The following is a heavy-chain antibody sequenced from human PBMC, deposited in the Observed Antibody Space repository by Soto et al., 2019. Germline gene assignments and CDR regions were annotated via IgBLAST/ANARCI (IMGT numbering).Heavy chain of an antibody. CDR2: IIPIFGTA. J-gene: IGHJ4*02. Sequence: QVQLVQSGAEVKKPGSSVKVSCKASGGTFSSYSINWVRQAPGQGLEWMGEIIPIFGTANYAQKFQGRVTITADESTSTSSMDLSSLRSEATSVYYCARDGGRHSGGIDHWGQGTLVTVSS. V-gene: IGHV1-69*01. CDR3: ARDGGRHSGGIDH. CDR1: GGTFSSYS. D-gene: IGHD1-26*01.